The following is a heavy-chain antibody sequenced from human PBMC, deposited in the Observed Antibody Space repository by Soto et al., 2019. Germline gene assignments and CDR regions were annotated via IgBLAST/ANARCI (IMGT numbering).Heavy chain of an antibody. V-gene: IGHV1-18*01. CDR2: IRTYNGDT. D-gene: IGHD1-26*01. J-gene: IGHJ5*02. Sequence: QVQLVQSGAEVKKPGASVYVSCKASGYTFSNYGIMWVRQAPGQGPEWVGWIRTYNGDTNYAQKFQGRVTMTTDTSASTAYTELRSMRCDDTDVYYFARDEFSGSFNTYNWFDPWGQGTPVTVSS. CDR1: GYTFSNYG. CDR3: ARDEFSGSFNTYNWFDP.